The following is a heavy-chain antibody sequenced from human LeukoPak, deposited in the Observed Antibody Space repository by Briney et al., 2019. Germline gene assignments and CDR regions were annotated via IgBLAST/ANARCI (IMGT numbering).Heavy chain of an antibody. V-gene: IGHV1-18*01. J-gene: IGHJ4*02. CDR2: ISAYNGNT. Sequence: ASVKVSCKASGYTFTSYGISWVRQAPGQGLEWMGWISAYNGNTNYAQKLQGRVSMTTDTSTSTAYMELRSLRSDDTAVYYCARVGRYCSGGSCYSIPFDYWGQGTLVTVSS. CDR3: ARVGRYCSGGSCYSIPFDY. D-gene: IGHD2-15*01. CDR1: GYTFTSYG.